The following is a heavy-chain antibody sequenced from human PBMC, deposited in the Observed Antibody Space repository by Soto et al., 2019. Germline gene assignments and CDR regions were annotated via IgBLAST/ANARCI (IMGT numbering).Heavy chain of an antibody. V-gene: IGHV3-49*03. Sequence: PGGSLRLSCTASGFTFGDYAMSWFRQAPGKGLEWVGFIRSKAYGGTTEYAASVKGRFTISRDDSKSIAYLQMNSLKTEDTAVYYCTRAQYQLPGSYYYYYMDVWGKGTTVTVSS. CDR1: GFTFGDYA. CDR3: TRAQYQLPGSYYYYYMDV. J-gene: IGHJ6*03. D-gene: IGHD2-2*01. CDR2: IRSKAYGGTT.